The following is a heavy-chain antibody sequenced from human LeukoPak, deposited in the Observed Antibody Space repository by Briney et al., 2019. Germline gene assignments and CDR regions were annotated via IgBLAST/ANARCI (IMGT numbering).Heavy chain of an antibody. CDR1: GFTFDDYG. V-gene: IGHV3-74*01. J-gene: IGHJ4*02. CDR3: ARVYSSSSSDY. D-gene: IGHD6-6*01. Sequence: GGSLRLSCAASGFTFDDYGMSWVRQAPGKGLLWVSRINSDGSSTWYADSVKGRFTISRDNAKNTLYLQMNSLRAEDTAVYYCARVYSSSSSDYWGQGTLVTVSS. CDR2: INSDGSST.